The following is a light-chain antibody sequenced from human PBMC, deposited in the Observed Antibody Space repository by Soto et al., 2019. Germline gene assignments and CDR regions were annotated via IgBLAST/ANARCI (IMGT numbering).Light chain of an antibody. CDR1: QSVLYSSNNKNY. CDR3: QQYYNTPWT. J-gene: IGKJ1*01. Sequence: EIVMTQSPDSLAVSLGERATINCKSSQSVLYSSNNKNYLAWYQQKPGQPPKLLIYWASTRESGVPDRFSGSGSGTDFTLTISSLQAEDVAVYYCQQYYNTPWTFGQGTKVDIK. V-gene: IGKV4-1*01. CDR2: WAS.